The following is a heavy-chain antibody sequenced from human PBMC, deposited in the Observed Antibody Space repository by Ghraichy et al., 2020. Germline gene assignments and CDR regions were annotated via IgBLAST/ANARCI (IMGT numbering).Heavy chain of an antibody. Sequence: SETLSLTCTVSGGSISSSSYYWGWIRQPPGKGLEWIGSIYYSGSTYYNPSLKSRVTISVDTSKNQFSLKLSSVTAADTAVYYCARLRGIAVAGAPLYFDYWGQGTLVTVSS. J-gene: IGHJ4*02. CDR2: IYYSGST. CDR3: ARLRGIAVAGAPLYFDY. V-gene: IGHV4-39*01. CDR1: GGSISSSSYY. D-gene: IGHD6-19*01.